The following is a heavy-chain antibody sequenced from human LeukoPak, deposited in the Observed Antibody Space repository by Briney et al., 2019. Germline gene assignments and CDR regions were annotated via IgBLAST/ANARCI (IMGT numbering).Heavy chain of an antibody. CDR2: IIPIFGTA. CDR1: GGTFSSYA. Sequence: ASVKVSCKASGGTFSSYAISWVRQAPGQGLEWMGGIIPIFGTANYAQKFQGRVTITADKSTSTAYMELSSLRSEDTAVYYCARGRTLGGSGSHNWFDPWGQGTLVTVSS. D-gene: IGHD3-10*01. V-gene: IGHV1-69*06. J-gene: IGHJ5*02. CDR3: ARGRTLGGSGSHNWFDP.